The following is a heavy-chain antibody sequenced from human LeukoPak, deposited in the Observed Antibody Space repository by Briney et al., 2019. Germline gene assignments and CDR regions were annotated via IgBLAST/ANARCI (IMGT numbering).Heavy chain of an antibody. CDR1: GFTFSSYG. D-gene: IGHD3-22*01. CDR3: AKLLYYYDSRQPY. J-gene: IGHJ4*02. CDR2: IRGSCGST. V-gene: IGHV3-23*01. Sequence: GGSLRLSCAASGFTFSSYGMSWVGQAPGKGLEWVSAIRGSCGSTSYADSVKGRFTISRDNSKNTLYLQMNSLRAEDTAVYYCAKLLYYYDSRQPYWGQGTLVTVSS.